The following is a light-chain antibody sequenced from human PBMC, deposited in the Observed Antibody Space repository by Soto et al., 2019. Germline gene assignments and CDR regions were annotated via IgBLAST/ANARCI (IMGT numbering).Light chain of an antibody. CDR3: CSYAGSSTFV. V-gene: IGLV2-23*02. CDR2: EVS. CDR1: SSGVGSFNL. Sequence: QSALTQPASVSGSPGQSITISCTATSSGVGSFNLVSWYQQHPGKAPHLMIYEVSKRPSGVSNRFSGSKSGNTASLTISGLQAEDEADYYCCSYAGSSTFVFGTGTKLTVL. J-gene: IGLJ1*01.